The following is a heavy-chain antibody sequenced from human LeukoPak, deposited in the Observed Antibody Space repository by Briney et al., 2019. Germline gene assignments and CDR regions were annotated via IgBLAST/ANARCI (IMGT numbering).Heavy chain of an antibody. CDR2: INPSGGST. D-gene: IGHD6-13*01. J-gene: IGHJ4*02. Sequence: ASVKVSCKASGYTFTSYYMHWVRQAPGQGLEWMGIINPSGGSTSYAQKFQGRVTMTRDTSTSTVYMELSSLRSEDTAVYYCERDFPAAGDFDYWGQGTLVTVSS. CDR1: GYTFTSYY. CDR3: ERDFPAAGDFDY. V-gene: IGHV1-46*01.